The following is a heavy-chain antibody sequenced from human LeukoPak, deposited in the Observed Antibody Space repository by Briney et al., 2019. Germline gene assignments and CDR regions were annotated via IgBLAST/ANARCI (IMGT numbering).Heavy chain of an antibody. V-gene: IGHV3-33*01. D-gene: IGHD2-2*01. CDR3: AREFSSTVTYYYYMDV. CDR2: IWYDGSNK. CDR1: GFTFSSYG. J-gene: IGHJ6*03. Sequence: PGGSLRLSCAASGFTFSSYGMHWVRQAPGKGLEWVAVIWYDGSNKYYADSVKGRFTISRDNSMNTLYLQMNSLRAEDTAVYYCAREFSSTVTYYYYMDVWGKGTTVTVSS.